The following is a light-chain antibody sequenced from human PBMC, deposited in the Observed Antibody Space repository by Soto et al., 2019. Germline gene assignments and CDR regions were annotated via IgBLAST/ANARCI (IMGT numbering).Light chain of an antibody. CDR3: QQYDERHPNLS. Sequence: EIVMTQSPATLSVSPGERATLSCRASQSVSTNLARYQQKPGQAPRLLIYAASVRATGIPARFSGSGSGTEFTLTISSLQTEDFAVYYCQQYDERHPNLSFGVGTKVEIK. V-gene: IGKV3-15*01. CDR1: QSVSTN. J-gene: IGKJ4*01. CDR2: AAS.